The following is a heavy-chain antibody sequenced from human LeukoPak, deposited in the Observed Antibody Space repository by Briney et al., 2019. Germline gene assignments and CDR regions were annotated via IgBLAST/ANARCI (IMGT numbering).Heavy chain of an antibody. CDR1: GYSFTSYW. CDR3: ARQIATDCSSTSCSYRDY. V-gene: IGHV5-51*01. D-gene: IGHD2-2*01. J-gene: IGHJ4*02. Sequence: GESLKISRKGSGYSFTSYWIGWVRQMPGKGLEWMGIIYPGDSDTRYSPSFQGQVTISADKSMSTAYLQWSSLKASDTAMYYCARQIATDCSSTSCSYRDYWGQGTLVTVSS. CDR2: IYPGDSDT.